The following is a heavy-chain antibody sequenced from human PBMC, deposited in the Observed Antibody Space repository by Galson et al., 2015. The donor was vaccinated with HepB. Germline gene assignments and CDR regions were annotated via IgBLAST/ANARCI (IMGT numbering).Heavy chain of an antibody. CDR2: ITSTTDT. V-gene: IGHV3-21*03. D-gene: IGHD2-15*01. CDR1: GFTFSSYT. J-gene: IGHJ6*02. CDR3: TRDSGYCRAGSCYYYGMDV. Sequence: SLRLSCAGSGFTFSSYTINWVRQAPGKGLEWVSSITSTTDTYYADSLKGRFTISRDNAKNSVHLQMNSLRAEDTAVYYCTRDSGYCRAGSCYYYGMDVWGQVTTVTVSS.